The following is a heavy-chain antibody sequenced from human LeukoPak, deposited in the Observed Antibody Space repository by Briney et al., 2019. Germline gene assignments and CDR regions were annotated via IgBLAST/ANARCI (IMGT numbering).Heavy chain of an antibody. J-gene: IGHJ3*02. CDR1: GFTFSSYG. V-gene: IGHV3-33*08. CDR2: IWYDGSNK. D-gene: IGHD2-21*02. Sequence: GGPLRLSCAASGFTFSSYGMHWVRQAPGKGLEWVAVIWYDGSNKYYADSVKGRFTISRDNSKNTLYLQMNSLRAEDTAVYYCASIVVVTAADAFDIWGQGTMVTVSS. CDR3: ASIVVVTAADAFDI.